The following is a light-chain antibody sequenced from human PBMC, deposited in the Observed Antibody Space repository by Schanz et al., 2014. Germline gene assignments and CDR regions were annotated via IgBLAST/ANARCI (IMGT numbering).Light chain of an antibody. Sequence: ETVMTQSPATLSVSPGERATFSCRASQSVSINVAWYQQRPGQAPRLLIYGASTRATGIPARFSGSGSGTEFTLTISSLQSEDCAVYYCQQYGSSPCTFGQGTKLEIK. V-gene: IGKV3-15*01. CDR1: QSVSIN. CDR2: GAS. J-gene: IGKJ2*02. CDR3: QQYGSSPCT.